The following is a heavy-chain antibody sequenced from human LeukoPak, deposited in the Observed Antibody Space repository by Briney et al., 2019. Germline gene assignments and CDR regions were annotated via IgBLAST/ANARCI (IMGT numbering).Heavy chain of an antibody. CDR3: AKCLLLRSDDYAPFDY. V-gene: IGHV3-23*01. CDR2: ISGRGDNT. Sequence: PGGTLRLSCAASGFTFSSYAMNWVRQAPGKGLDWVSGISGRGDNTYYTDSVRGRFTISRDNSRNTLYLQMNSLRAEDTAVNYRAKCLLLRSDDYAPFDYWGQGILVTVSS. CDR1: GFTFSSYA. J-gene: IGHJ4*02. D-gene: IGHD4-17*01.